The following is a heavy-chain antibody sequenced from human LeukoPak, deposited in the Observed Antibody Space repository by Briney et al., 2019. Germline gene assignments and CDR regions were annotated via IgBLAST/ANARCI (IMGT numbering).Heavy chain of an antibody. CDR3: ARDLTTVTTLVSYYYTTVWTS. D-gene: IGHD4-17*01. V-gene: IGHV1-18*01. CDR1: GYTFTSYG. J-gene: IGHJ6*02. CDR2: ISAYNGNT. Sequence: GASVKVSCRASGYTFTSYGISWVRQAPGQGLEWMGWISAYNGNTNYAQKLQGRVTMTTDTSTSTAYMELRSLRSDDTAVYYCARDLTTVTTLVSYYYTTVWTSGAKGPRSPSP.